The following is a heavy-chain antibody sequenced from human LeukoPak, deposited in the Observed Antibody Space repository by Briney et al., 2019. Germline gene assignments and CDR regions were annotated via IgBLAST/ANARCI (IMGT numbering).Heavy chain of an antibody. J-gene: IGHJ4*02. CDR1: GFTFSSYG. D-gene: IGHD4-11*01. CDR3: AKDRFYSNYWAFDY. CDR2: ISGSGGST. Sequence: GGSLRLSCAASGFTFSSYGRSWVRQAPGKGLEWVSGISGSGGSTYYADSVKGRFTISRDNSKNTLYLQKNSLRAEDTAVYYCAKDRFYSNYWAFDYWGQGTLVTVSS. V-gene: IGHV3-23*01.